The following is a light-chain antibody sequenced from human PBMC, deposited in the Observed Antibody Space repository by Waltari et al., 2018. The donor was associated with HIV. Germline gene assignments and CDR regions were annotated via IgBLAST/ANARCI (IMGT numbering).Light chain of an antibody. CDR2: EVS. CDR1: QSLLLSDGKTY. V-gene: IGKV2D-29*01. Sequence: DIVMTQTPLSLSVTPGQPASISCKSSQSLLLSDGKTYLYWYLQRPGQPPQPLMYEVSTRFAGVPDRFSGSGSVTDFTLRISRVEAEDVGVYYCMQTVQLSWTFGQGTKVQIK. CDR3: MQTVQLSWT. J-gene: IGKJ1*01.